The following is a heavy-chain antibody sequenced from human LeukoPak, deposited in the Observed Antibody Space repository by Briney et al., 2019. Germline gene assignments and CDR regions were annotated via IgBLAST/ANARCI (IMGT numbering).Heavy chain of an antibody. CDR2: IKNDGSST. J-gene: IGHJ5*02. CDR3: ARARYDYRLPVDP. D-gene: IGHD5-12*01. Sequence: PGESLRLSCAASGFPFSNYWMHWVRQAPGKGLVWVSHIKNDGSSTSYADSVKGRFTISRDNAKNTVYLQMNSLRDEDTAVYYCARARYDYRLPVDPWGQGTLVTVFS. CDR1: GFPFSNYW. V-gene: IGHV3-74*01.